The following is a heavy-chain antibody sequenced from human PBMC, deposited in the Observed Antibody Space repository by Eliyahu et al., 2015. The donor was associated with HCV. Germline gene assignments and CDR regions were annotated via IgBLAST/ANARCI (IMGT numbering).Heavy chain of an antibody. J-gene: IGHJ4*02. Sequence: EVQLVESGGGFVQPGGSLRLSCVASGFPFVNYVLHWVRQPPGKGLEYVSGITGDGGGTYYANSVKGRFTISRDNSKNTLYLQMGSLRADDMAVYYCAASYDLWSGSTWDWGQGTLVTVSS. CDR1: GFPFVNYV. D-gene: IGHD3-3*01. V-gene: IGHV3-64*01. CDR2: ITGDGGGT. CDR3: AASYDLWSGSTWD.